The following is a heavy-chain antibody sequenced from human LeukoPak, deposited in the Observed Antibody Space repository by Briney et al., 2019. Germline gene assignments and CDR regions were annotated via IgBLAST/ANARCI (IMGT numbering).Heavy chain of an antibody. CDR2: IKQDGSEK. CDR1: GFTFSSYW. D-gene: IGHD3-22*01. Sequence: GGSLRLSCAASGFTFSSYWMSWVRQAPGKGLEWVANIKQDGSEKYYVDSVKGRFIISRDNAKNSLYLQMNSLRAEDTAVYYCARDVVITSDAFDIWGQGTMVTVSS. CDR3: ARDVVITSDAFDI. V-gene: IGHV3-7*01. J-gene: IGHJ3*02.